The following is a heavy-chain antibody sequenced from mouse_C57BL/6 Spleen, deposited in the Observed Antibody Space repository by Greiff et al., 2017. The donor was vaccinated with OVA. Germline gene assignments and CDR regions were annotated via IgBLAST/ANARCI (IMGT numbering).Heavy chain of an antibody. D-gene: IGHD1-1*01. V-gene: IGHV2-2*01. Sequence: QVHVKQSGPGLVQPSQSLSITCTVSGFSLTSYGVHWVRQSPGKGLEWLGVIWSGGSTDYNAAFISRLSISKDNSKSQVFFKMNSLQADDTAIYYCARNGNYYGSRDAMDYWGQGTSVTVSS. CDR1: GFSLTSYG. J-gene: IGHJ4*01. CDR3: ARNGNYYGSRDAMDY. CDR2: IWSGGST.